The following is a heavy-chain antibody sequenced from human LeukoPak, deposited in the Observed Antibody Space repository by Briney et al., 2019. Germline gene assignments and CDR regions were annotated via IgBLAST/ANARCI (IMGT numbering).Heavy chain of an antibody. CDR1: GFTFSSYW. CDR3: ARDGVAHCSGGSCYPLPLDY. Sequence: GGSLRLSCAASGFTFSSYWMHWVRQAPGKGLEWVSVIYSGGSTYYADSVKGRFTISRDNSKNTLYLQMNSLRAEDTAVYYCARDGVAHCSGGSCYPLPLDYWGQGTLVTVSS. V-gene: IGHV3-53*01. D-gene: IGHD2-15*01. CDR2: IYSGGST. J-gene: IGHJ4*02.